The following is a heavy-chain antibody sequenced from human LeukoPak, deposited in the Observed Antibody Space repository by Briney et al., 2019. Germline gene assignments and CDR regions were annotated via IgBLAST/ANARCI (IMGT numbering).Heavy chain of an antibody. CDR3: ARHRKWELPLREAFDI. CDR1: GYTFTGYY. CDR2: INPNSGGT. D-gene: IGHD1-26*01. V-gene: IGHV1-2*02. J-gene: IGHJ3*02. Sequence: ASVKVSCKASGYTFTGYYMHWVRQAPGQGLEWMGWINPNSGGTNYAQKFQGRVTMTRDTSISTAYMELSRLRSDDTAVYYCARHRKWELPLREAFDIWGQGTMVTVSS.